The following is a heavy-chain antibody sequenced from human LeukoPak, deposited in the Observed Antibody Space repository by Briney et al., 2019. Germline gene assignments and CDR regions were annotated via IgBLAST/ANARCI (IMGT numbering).Heavy chain of an antibody. Sequence: GGSLRLFCAASWFTFSSYAMSLGRQAPGKGLELVSSISGSGGSTDYADSVKGRFTISRDNSKNTLYLQMNSLRAEDTAVYYCARGGYCSSTSCYSSFDYWGQGTLVTVSS. CDR2: ISGSGGST. J-gene: IGHJ4*02. D-gene: IGHD2-2*01. CDR3: ARGGYCSSTSCYSSFDY. V-gene: IGHV3-23*01. CDR1: WFTFSSYA.